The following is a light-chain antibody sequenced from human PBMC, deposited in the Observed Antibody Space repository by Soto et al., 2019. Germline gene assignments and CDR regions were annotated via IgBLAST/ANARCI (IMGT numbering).Light chain of an antibody. CDR1: QSLINNY. CDR2: VAS. Sequence: EIVLTQSPDTLSLSPGERATLSCRASQSLINNYLAWYQQRPGQAPRLLFYVASNRATGVPDRFSGSGSGTDFTLTISRLEPEDFAVYYCHQYAGSPRTFSQGTKVEIK. V-gene: IGKV3-20*01. J-gene: IGKJ1*01. CDR3: HQYAGSPRT.